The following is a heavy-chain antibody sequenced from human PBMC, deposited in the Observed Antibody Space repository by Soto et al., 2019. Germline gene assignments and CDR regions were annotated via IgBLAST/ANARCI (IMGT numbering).Heavy chain of an antibody. CDR2: INPHSGDT. V-gene: IGHV1-2*04. CDR1: GYTFIDYY. Sequence: GASVKVSCKASGYTFIDYYIHWVRQAPGQGLEWMGWINPHSGDTNYAQQFQGWVTMTRDTSISAAYMEVKRLKSDDTAVYYCAKSRSGYDTNPDSWGQGTLVTVSS. D-gene: IGHD5-12*01. J-gene: IGHJ4*02. CDR3: AKSRSGYDTNPDS.